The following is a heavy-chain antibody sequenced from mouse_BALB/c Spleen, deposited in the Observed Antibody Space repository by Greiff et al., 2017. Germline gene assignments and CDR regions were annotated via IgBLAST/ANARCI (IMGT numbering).Heavy chain of an antibody. J-gene: IGHJ2*01. Sequence: QVQLQQPGAELVRPGASVKLSCNASGYTFTSYCINWVKQRPGQGLEWIGDIYPSDSYTNYNQKFKDKATLTVDKSSSTAYMQLSSPTSEDSEVYYCKSYGSSYSFDYWGQGTTLTVSA. CDR3: KSYGSSYSFDY. CDR1: GYTFTSYC. D-gene: IGHD1-1*01. CDR2: IYPSDSYT. V-gene: IGHV1-69*02.